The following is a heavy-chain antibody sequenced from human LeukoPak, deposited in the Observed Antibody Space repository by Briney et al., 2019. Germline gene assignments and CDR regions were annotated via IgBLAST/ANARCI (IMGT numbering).Heavy chain of an antibody. Sequence: GPAVKVRFKACGYIFVGCYLHWVRQATGHSMVWMGWINPKIGGTNYAQKFQGRVTMTRDTSISTAYMELSRLRSDDTAVYYCAREIGSGSFLDNWGQGTLVTVSS. J-gene: IGHJ4*02. D-gene: IGHD3-10*01. V-gene: IGHV1-2*02. CDR2: INPKIGGT. CDR3: AREIGSGSFLDN. CDR1: GYIFVGCY.